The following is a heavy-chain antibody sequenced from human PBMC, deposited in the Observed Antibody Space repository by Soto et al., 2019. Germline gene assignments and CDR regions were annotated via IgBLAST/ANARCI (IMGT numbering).Heavy chain of an antibody. J-gene: IGHJ6*02. CDR2: IYHRGST. V-gene: IGHV4-4*02. CDR1: GASISRAYW. CDR3: ASGVVIALDG. D-gene: IGHD3-3*01. Sequence: QVQLQESGPGLVKPSGTLSLTCAVSGASISRAYWWSWVRQPPGKGLEWIGDIYHRGSTHYDPSLKRRVTISVDEAKTQFSMALASVTAADTAVYSCASGVVIALDGWGPGTTVTVSS.